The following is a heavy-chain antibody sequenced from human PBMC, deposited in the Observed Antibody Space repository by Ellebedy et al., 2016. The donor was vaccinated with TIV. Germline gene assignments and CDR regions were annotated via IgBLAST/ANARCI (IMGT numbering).Heavy chain of an antibody. CDR2: MRKDGSRE. Sequence: GESLKISXEVSGFTFSSYWMSWVRQAPGKGLEWVANMRKDGSRENYVDSVKGRFTISRDNAKNSLYLQMNNLRAEDTAKYYCVRDDGYNLRSFDFWGQGTPVTVSS. D-gene: IGHD5-24*01. J-gene: IGHJ4*02. CDR1: GFTFSSYW. V-gene: IGHV3-7*01. CDR3: VRDDGYNLRSFDF.